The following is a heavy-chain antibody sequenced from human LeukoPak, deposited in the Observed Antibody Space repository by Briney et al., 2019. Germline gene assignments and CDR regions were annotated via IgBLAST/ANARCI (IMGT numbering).Heavy chain of an antibody. D-gene: IGHD6-19*01. CDR3: ARYSSGWYLGYFNY. CDR1: GFTFDDYG. J-gene: IGHJ4*02. V-gene: IGHV3-20*04. CDR2: INWNGGST. Sequence: GGSLRLSCAASGFTFDDYGMSWVRLAPGKGLEWVSGINWNGGSTGYADSVKGRFTISRDNAKNSLYLHMNSLRAEDTALYYCARYSSGWYLGYFNYRGQGTLVTVSS.